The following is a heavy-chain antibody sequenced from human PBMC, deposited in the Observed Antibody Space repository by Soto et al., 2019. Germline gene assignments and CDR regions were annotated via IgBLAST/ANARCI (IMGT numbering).Heavy chain of an antibody. J-gene: IGHJ6*02. CDR2: INGANGNT. Sequence: GESLKISCQASGYTFINNWIGWVRQKPGKGLEWLGWINGANGNTRYSQKFKDRVSISRDTPASTSYMELSSLGSEDTAVYYCARGKGMEENYYYHGMDVWGPGTTVTVSS. CDR3: ARGKGMEENYYYHGMDV. V-gene: IGHV1-3*01. D-gene: IGHD1-1*01. CDR1: GYTFINNW.